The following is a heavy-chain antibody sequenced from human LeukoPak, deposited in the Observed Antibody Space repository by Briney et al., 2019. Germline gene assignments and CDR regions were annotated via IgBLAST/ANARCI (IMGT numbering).Heavy chain of an antibody. Sequence: QSGGSLRLSCAASGFTVDSNYLSWVRQAPGKGLEWVSTIYTGGNTYYAASVKGRFTISRDFSKNTVFLHMNSLRAEDTATYYCARGDDSGYYDYFDYWGQGALVTVSS. CDR1: GFTVDSNY. CDR2: IYTGGNT. CDR3: ARGDDSGYYDYFDY. J-gene: IGHJ4*02. D-gene: IGHD3-22*01. V-gene: IGHV3-53*01.